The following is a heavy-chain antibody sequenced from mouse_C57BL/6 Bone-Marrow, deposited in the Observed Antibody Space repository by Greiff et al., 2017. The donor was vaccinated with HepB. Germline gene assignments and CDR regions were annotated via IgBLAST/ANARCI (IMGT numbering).Heavy chain of an antibody. J-gene: IGHJ4*01. V-gene: IGHV1-7*01. D-gene: IGHD2-2*01. Sequence: QVHVKQSGAELAKPGASVKLSCKASGYTFTSYWMHWVKQRPGQGLEWIGYINPSSGYTKYNQKFKDKATLTADKSSSTAYMQLSSLTYEDSAVYYCARGFYGYGGYAMDYWGQGTSVTVSS. CDR2: INPSSGYT. CDR1: GYTFTSYW. CDR3: ARGFYGYGGYAMDY.